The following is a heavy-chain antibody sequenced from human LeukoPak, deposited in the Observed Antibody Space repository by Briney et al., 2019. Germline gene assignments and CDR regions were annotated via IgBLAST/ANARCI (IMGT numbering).Heavy chain of an antibody. CDR2: INPNSGGT. CDR1: GYTFTGYY. Sequence: ASVKVSCKPSGYTFTGYYIHWVRQAPGQGLEWIGLINPNSGGTNYAQKFQGRVTMTRDTSISTAYMELSSLRSDDTAVYYCARDLEGYHYGSGNYPQWGQGTLVTVSS. J-gene: IGHJ4*02. D-gene: IGHD3-10*01. V-gene: IGHV1-2*02. CDR3: ARDLEGYHYGSGNYPQ.